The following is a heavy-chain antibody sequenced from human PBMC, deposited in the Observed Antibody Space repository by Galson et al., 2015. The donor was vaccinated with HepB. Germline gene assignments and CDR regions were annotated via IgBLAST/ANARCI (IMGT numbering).Heavy chain of an antibody. CDR2: ISGSGGST. J-gene: IGHJ4*02. D-gene: IGHD1-26*01. CDR3: TTAGPWDFDY. Sequence: SLRLSCAASGFTFSSYAMSWVRQAPGKGLEWVSAISGSGGSTYYADSVKGRFTISRDNSKNTLYLQMNSLKTEDTAVYYCTTAGPWDFDYWGQGTLVTVSS. V-gene: IGHV3-23*01. CDR1: GFTFSSYA.